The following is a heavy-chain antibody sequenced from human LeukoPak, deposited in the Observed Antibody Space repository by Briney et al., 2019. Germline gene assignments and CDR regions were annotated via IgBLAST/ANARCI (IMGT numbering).Heavy chain of an antibody. CDR3: ASVAIVGAWGSWWFDP. CDR1: GFTFSSYW. D-gene: IGHD1-26*01. Sequence: PGGSLRLSCATSGFTFSSYWMSWVRQAPGKGLEWVANIKQDGSEKYYVDSVKGRFTISRDNAKNSLYLQMNSLRAEDTAVYYCASVAIVGAWGSWWFDPWGQGTLVTVSS. J-gene: IGHJ5*02. CDR2: IKQDGSEK. V-gene: IGHV3-7*01.